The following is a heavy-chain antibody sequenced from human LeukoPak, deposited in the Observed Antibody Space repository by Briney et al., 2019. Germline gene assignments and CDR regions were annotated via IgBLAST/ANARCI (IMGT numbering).Heavy chain of an antibody. D-gene: IGHD1-7*01. CDR1: GFNFSSYG. V-gene: IGHV3-30*02. Sequence: GGSLRLSCAASGFNFSSYGMHWVRQAPGKGLEWVAFIRYDGSDKDYVDSVKGRFTISRDNSKNTLYLQMNSLRAEDTAVYYCAKDRDKGNYYFDYWGKGTLVTVSS. CDR2: IRYDGSDK. J-gene: IGHJ4*02. CDR3: AKDRDKGNYYFDY.